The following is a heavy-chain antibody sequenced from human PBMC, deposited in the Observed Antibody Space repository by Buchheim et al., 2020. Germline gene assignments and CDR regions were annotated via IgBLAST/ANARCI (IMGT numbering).Heavy chain of an antibody. CDR2: INHSGST. D-gene: IGHD3-22*01. CDR1: GGSFSGYY. CDR3: AMYYYDSSGPGPNWFDP. J-gene: IGHJ5*02. V-gene: IGHV4-34*01. Sequence: QVQLQQWGAGLLKPSETLSLTCAVYGGSFSGYYWSWIRQPPGEGLEWIGEINHSGSTNYNPSLKSRVTISVDTSKNQFSLKLSSVTAADTAVYYCAMYYYDSSGPGPNWFDPWGQGTL.